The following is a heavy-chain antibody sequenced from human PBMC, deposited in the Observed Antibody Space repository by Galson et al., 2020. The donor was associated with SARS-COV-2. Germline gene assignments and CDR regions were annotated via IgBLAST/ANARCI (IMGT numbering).Heavy chain of an antibody. CDR1: GYSISSGYY. J-gene: IGHJ3*02. CDR3: ATKGRYDILTGLALGAFDI. Sequence: SETLSLTCAVSGYSISSGYYWGWIRQPPGKGLEWIGSIYHSGSTYYNPSLKSRVTISVDTSKNQFSLKLSSVTAADTAVYYCATKGRYDILTGLALGAFDIWGQGTMVTVSS. CDR2: IYHSGST. D-gene: IGHD3-9*01. V-gene: IGHV4-38-2*01.